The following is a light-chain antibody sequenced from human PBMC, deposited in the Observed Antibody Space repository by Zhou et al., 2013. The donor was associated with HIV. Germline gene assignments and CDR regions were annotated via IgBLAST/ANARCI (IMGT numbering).Light chain of an antibody. V-gene: IGKV1-NL1*01. J-gene: IGKJ2*01. CDR3: QQYYTIPYT. Sequence: DIQMTQSPSSLSTSIGARVTITCRASQDIGSSLAWYQQTSGKAPKLLVYGASALETGVPSRFSASGSGTEYSLTISNLQPEDFATYLCQQYYTIPYTFGRGTKVEIK. CDR1: QDIGSS. CDR2: GAS.